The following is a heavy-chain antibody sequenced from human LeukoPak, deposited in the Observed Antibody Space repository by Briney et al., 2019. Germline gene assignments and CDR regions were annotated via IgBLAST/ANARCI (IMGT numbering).Heavy chain of an antibody. D-gene: IGHD1-26*01. J-gene: IGHJ3*02. CDR2: ISSSGSPI. Sequence: GGSLRLSCATSGFTFSDYYMSWLRQAPGKGLEWVSYISSSGSPIYYADSVKGRFTISRDNSKNTLYLQMNSLRAEDTAVYYCAKAPGGGYSRGAFDIWGQGTMVTVSS. CDR1: GFTFSDYY. CDR3: AKAPGGGYSRGAFDI. V-gene: IGHV3-11*01.